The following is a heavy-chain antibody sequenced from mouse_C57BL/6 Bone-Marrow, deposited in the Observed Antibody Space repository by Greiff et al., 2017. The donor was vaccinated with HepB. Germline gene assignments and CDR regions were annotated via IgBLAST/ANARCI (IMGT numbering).Heavy chain of an antibody. CDR1: GYTFTSYT. J-gene: IGHJ3*01. V-gene: IGHV1-4*01. CDR2: INPSSGYT. D-gene: IGHD2-2*01. Sequence: QVQLKQSGAELARPGASGKMSCKASGYTFTSYTMHWVKQRPGQGLEWIGYINPSSGYTKYNQKFKDKATLTADKSSSTAYMQLSSLTSEDSAVYYCARWDGYAPWFAYWGQGTLVTVSA. CDR3: ARWDGYAPWFAY.